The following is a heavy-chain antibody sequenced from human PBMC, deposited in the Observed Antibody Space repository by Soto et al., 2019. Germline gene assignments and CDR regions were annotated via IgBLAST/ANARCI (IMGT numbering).Heavy chain of an antibody. CDR1: GFTFSSYE. J-gene: IGHJ4*02. CDR3: ARDDSGWDY. D-gene: IGHD5-12*01. V-gene: IGHV3-48*03. CDR2: ISRGGGTI. Sequence: EVQLVESGGGLVQPGGSLRLSCAASGFTFSSYEMNWVRQAPGKGLEWVSYISRGGGTIYYADSVQGRFTISRDNAKNSLYLQMNSLRAEDTAVYYCARDDSGWDYWGQGTLVTVSS.